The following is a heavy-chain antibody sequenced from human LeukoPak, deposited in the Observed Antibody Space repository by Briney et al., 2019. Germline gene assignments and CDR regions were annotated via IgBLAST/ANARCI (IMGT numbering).Heavy chain of an antibody. V-gene: IGHV1-24*01. CDR3: ATSFYSSSGNWFDP. J-gene: IGHJ5*02. Sequence: ASVKVSCKVSGYTLTELSMHWVRRAPGKGLEWMGGFDPEDGETIYAQKFQGRVTMTEDTSTDTAYMELSSLRSEDTAVYYCATSFYSSSGNWFDPWGQGTLVTVSS. CDR1: GYTLTELS. D-gene: IGHD6-6*01. CDR2: FDPEDGET.